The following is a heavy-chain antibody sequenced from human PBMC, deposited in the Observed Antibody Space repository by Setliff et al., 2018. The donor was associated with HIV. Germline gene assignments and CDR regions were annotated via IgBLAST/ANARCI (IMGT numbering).Heavy chain of an antibody. V-gene: IGHV7-4-1*02. D-gene: IGHD3-22*01. CDR1: GYMFRSNA. CDR2: INTNTGNP. CDR3: ARGAYQHYDSSGCYQGNFDY. Sequence: ASVKVSCKASGYMFRSNAMSWVRQAPGQGLEWMGWINTNTGNPTYAQDFIGRFVFSLDTSVSTAYLLISSLKAEDTAVYYCARGAYQHYDSSGCYQGNFDYWGQGTLVAVSS. J-gene: IGHJ4*02.